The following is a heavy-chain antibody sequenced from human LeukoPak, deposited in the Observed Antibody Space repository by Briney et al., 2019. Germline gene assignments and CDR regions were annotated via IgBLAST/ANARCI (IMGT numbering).Heavy chain of an antibody. D-gene: IGHD3-22*01. Sequence: SVKVSCKASGGTLSSYAISWVRQAPGQGLEWMGRIIPILGIANYAQKFQGRVTITADKSTSTAYMELSSLRSEDTAVYYCARELDSSGYSFDYWGQGTLVTVSS. V-gene: IGHV1-69*04. CDR2: IIPILGIA. CDR3: ARELDSSGYSFDY. J-gene: IGHJ4*02. CDR1: GGTLSSYA.